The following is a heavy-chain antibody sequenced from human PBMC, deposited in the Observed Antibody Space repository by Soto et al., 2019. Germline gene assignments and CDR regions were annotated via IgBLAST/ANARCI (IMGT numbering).Heavy chain of an antibody. J-gene: IGHJ4*02. V-gene: IGHV2-5*02. Sequence: QITLKESGPTLVKPTQTLTQTCTFSGFSLSTSGVGVGWIRQPPGKALEWLALIYWDDDKRYSPSLKSRLTITMDTSKNQVVLTMTNMDPVDTATYYCAHRGRAYFDWLLPFDYWGQGTLVTVSS. CDR1: GFSLSTSGVG. CDR3: AHRGRAYFDWLLPFDY. D-gene: IGHD3-9*01. CDR2: IYWDDDK.